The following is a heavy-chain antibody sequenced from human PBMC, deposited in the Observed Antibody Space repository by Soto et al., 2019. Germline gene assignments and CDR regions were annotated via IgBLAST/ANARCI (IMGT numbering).Heavy chain of an antibody. V-gene: IGHV3-43*01. J-gene: IGHJ5*01. CDR3: AKEGNGGSSLDS. CDR1: GFNFDDYM. Sequence: GGSLRLSCEASGFNFDDYMMHWVRQAPGKGLEWISLISWDGGSIDYADSIKGRFTVSRDNSKTSLYLHMHSLTSDDSALYFCAKEGNGGSSLDSWGQGTLVTVS. D-gene: IGHD2-15*01. CDR2: ISWDGGSI.